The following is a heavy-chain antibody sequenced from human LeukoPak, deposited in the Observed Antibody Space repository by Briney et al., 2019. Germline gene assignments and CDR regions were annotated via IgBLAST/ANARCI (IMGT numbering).Heavy chain of an antibody. CDR2: IYYSGST. J-gene: IGHJ5*02. CDR1: GYSISSGYY. Sequence: SETLSLTCTVSGYSISSGYYWGWIRQPPGKGLEWIGSIYYSGSTYYNPSLKSRVTISVDTSKNQFSPKLSSVTAADTAVYYCAISLGYCSSTSCFRWFDPWGQGTLVTVSS. V-gene: IGHV4-38-2*02. CDR3: AISLGYCSSTSCFRWFDP. D-gene: IGHD2-2*01.